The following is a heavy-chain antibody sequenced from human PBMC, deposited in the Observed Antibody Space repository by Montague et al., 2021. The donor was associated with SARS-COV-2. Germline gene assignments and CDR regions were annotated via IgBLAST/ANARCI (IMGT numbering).Heavy chain of an antibody. Sequence: SETLSLTCAVYGGSLSGYYWSWIRQPPGEGLEWIAEISHSGSTSYNPSLKSRVTISIDTSKNQFSLKRSSATAADTAVYYCARVPYRLLFVPRYYGMDVWGQGTTVTVSS. D-gene: IGHD2-2*01. CDR2: ISHSGST. J-gene: IGHJ6*02. V-gene: IGHV4-34*01. CDR1: GGSLSGYY. CDR3: ARVPYRLLFVPRYYGMDV.